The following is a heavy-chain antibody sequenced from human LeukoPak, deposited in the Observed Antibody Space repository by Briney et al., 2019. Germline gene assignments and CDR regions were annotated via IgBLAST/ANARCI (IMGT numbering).Heavy chain of an antibody. D-gene: IGHD3-10*01. Sequence: GGSLRLSCSASGFTFSSYAIHWVRQAPGKGLEYVSAISSNGGSTYYADSVKGRFTISRDNSKNTLYLQMSSLRAEDTAVYYCVKVPPGEGFGEMDVWGKGTTVTVSS. CDR3: VKVPPGEGFGEMDV. CDR1: GFTFSSYA. CDR2: ISSNGGST. V-gene: IGHV3-64D*06. J-gene: IGHJ6*04.